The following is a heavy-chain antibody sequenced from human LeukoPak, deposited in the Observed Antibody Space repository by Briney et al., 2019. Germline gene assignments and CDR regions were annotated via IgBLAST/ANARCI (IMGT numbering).Heavy chain of an antibody. V-gene: IGHV4-59*08. D-gene: IGHD6-19*01. J-gene: IGHJ4*02. CDR2: IYYSGST. CDR1: GGSISSYY. Sequence: PSETLSLTCTVSGGSISSYYWSWIRQPQGKGMEWIGYIYYSGSTNYNPSLKSRVTISVDTSKNQFSLKLSSVTAADTAVYYCARQYSSGWDYFDYWGQGTLVTVSS. CDR3: ARQYSSGWDYFDY.